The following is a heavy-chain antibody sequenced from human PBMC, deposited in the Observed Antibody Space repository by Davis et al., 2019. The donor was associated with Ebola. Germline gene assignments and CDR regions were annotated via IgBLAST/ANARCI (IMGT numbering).Heavy chain of an antibody. D-gene: IGHD3-9*01. V-gene: IGHV3-20*01. CDR2: INWNGG. CDR1: GFTFDDYA. CDR3: ARVNAVTGYSRFDP. J-gene: IGHJ5*02. Sequence: GESLKISCAASGFTFDDYAMTWVRQAPGKGLEWVSGINWNGGADSVKGRFTISRDNAKNSLYLRLNSLRAEDTALYHCARVNAVTGYSRFDPWGQGTLVTVSS.